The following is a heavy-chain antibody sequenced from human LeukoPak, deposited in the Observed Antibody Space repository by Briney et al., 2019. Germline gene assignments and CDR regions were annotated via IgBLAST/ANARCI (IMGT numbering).Heavy chain of an antibody. CDR2: MSGSGDYT. D-gene: IGHD3-16*01. CDR1: EFTFSNYA. V-gene: IGHV3-23*01. J-gene: IGHJ4*02. CDR3: AKDDRHAGAYLDY. Sequence: GGSLRLSCVASEFTFSNYAMNWVRQAPGKGLEWVSGMSGSGDYTYYAYSVKGRFTTSRDNSKNTLYLQMNSLRAEDTAIYYCAKDDRHAGAYLDYWGQGTLVTVSS.